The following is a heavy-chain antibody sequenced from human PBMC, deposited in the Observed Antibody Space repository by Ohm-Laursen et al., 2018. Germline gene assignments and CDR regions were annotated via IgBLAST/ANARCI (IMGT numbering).Heavy chain of an antibody. CDR2: IYTSGST. J-gene: IGHJ4*02. D-gene: IGHD4-17*01. V-gene: IGHV4-4*07. Sequence: GTLSLTCTVSGGSISSYYWSWIRQPAGKGLEWIGRIYTSGSTNYNPSLESRVTISADTSKNQFSLRLTSVTAADTAVYYCARQDSGDYYFDYWGQGALVTVSS. CDR3: ARQDSGDYYFDY. CDR1: GGSISSYY.